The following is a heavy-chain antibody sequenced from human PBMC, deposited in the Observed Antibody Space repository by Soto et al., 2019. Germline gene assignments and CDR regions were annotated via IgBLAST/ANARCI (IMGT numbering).Heavy chain of an antibody. J-gene: IGHJ4*02. Sequence: PGGSLRLSCAASGFTFSDYYMSWIRQAPGKGLEWVSYISSSSSYTNYADSVKGRFTISRDNAKNSLCLQMNSLRAEDTAVYYCAIPPLLPEPKGWDTAMVDWGQGTLVTVSS. CDR3: AIPPLLPEPKGWDTAMVD. D-gene: IGHD5-18*01. CDR1: GFTFSDYY. V-gene: IGHV3-11*06. CDR2: ISSSSSYT.